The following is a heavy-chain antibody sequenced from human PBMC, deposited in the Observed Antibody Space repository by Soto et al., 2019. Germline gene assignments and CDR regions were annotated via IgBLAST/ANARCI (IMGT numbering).Heavy chain of an antibody. V-gene: IGHV4-4*02. J-gene: IGHJ4*02. CDR1: GGSISSSNW. CDR3: ASHSSSWPLDY. Sequence: QVQLQESGPGLVKPSGTLSLTCAVSGGSISSSNWWSWVRQPPGKGLEWIGEIYHSGSTNYNPSLKSXXTXSXXKSKNQFSLKLSSVTAADTAVYYCASHSSSWPLDYWGQGTLVTVSS. CDR2: IYHSGST. D-gene: IGHD6-13*01.